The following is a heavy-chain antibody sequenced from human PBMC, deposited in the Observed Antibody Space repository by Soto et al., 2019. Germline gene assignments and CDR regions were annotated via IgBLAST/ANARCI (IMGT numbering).Heavy chain of an antibody. CDR2: IYYSGST. CDR1: GGSISSYY. D-gene: IGHD3-10*01. CDR3: ASRGYYGSGRSDY. Sequence: QVQLQESGPGLVKPSETLSLTCTVSGGSISSYYWSWIRQPPGKGLEWIGYIYYSGSTNYNPSLKSRVTISVDTSKNQFSLKLSSVPAADTAVYYCASRGYYGSGRSDYWGQGTLVTVSS. J-gene: IGHJ4*02. V-gene: IGHV4-59*01.